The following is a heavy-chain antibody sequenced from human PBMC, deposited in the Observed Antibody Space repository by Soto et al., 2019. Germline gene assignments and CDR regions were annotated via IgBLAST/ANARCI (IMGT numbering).Heavy chain of an antibody. V-gene: IGHV1-2*04. CDR2: INANTGGT. J-gene: IGHJ6*02. Sequence: ASLKVSCKSSGYTFTGYYMHWVRQAPGQGLGWMGWINANTGGTNYAQKFQGWVTMTRDTSISTAYMELSRLRSDDTAVYYCARAVFGDSSSWTGPYYYYGMDVWGQGTTVTVSS. CDR1: GYTFTGYY. D-gene: IGHD6-13*01. CDR3: ARAVFGDSSSWTGPYYYYGMDV.